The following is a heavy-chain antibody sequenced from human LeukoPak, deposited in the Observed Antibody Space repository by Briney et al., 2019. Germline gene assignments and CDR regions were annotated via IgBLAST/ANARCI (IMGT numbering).Heavy chain of an antibody. J-gene: IGHJ4*02. CDR3: ARVGTDIVVVPAAWPLDD. D-gene: IGHD2-2*01. Sequence: PSETLSLTCTVSGGSISSYYWSWIRQPQGKGLEWIGCIYYSGRTYYNPSLKGRVTRSVAPPKTQFSLKLSSVTAADTAVYYCARVGTDIVVVPAAWPLDDWGQGTLVTVSS. V-gene: IGHV4-59*04. CDR1: GGSISSYY. CDR2: IYYSGRT.